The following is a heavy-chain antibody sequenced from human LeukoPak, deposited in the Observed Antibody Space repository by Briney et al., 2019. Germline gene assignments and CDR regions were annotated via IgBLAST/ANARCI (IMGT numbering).Heavy chain of an antibody. CDR3: ATTDYGSGSVNAFDI. J-gene: IGHJ3*02. CDR2: IRYDGSNK. D-gene: IGHD3-10*01. Sequence: GGSLRLSCAASGFTFSSYGMHWVRQAPGKGLEWVAFIRYDGSNKYYADSVKGRFIISRDNSKNTLYLQMNSLRAEDTAVYYCATTDYGSGSVNAFDIWGQGTMVTVSS. V-gene: IGHV3-30*02. CDR1: GFTFSSYG.